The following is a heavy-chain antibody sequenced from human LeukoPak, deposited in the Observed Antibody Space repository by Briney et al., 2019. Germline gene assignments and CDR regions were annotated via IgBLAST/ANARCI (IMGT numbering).Heavy chain of an antibody. CDR3: AREHTHYDSSGYYSSPYFDY. D-gene: IGHD3-22*01. V-gene: IGHV7-4-1*02. J-gene: IGHJ4*02. CDR2: INTNTGNS. Sequence: ASVKVSCKASGYTFTSYAMNWVRQAPGQGLEWMGWINTNTGNSTYAQGFTGRFVFSLDTSVSTAYLQISSLKAEDTAVYYCAREHTHYDSSGYYSSPYFDYWGQGTLVTVSS. CDR1: GYTFTSYA.